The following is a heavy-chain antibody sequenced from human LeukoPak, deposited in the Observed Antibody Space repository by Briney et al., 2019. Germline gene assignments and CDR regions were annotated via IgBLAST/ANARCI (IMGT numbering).Heavy chain of an antibody. Sequence: PSETLSLTCTVSGGSISSYYWSWIRQPPGKGLEWIGNIYYSGSTYYNPSLKSRVTISVDSSKNQFSLKLSSVTAADTAVYYCARQGEGGRAFDIWGQGTMVTVCS. CDR3: ARQGEGGRAFDI. D-gene: IGHD1-26*01. J-gene: IGHJ3*02. V-gene: IGHV4-59*04. CDR2: IYYSGST. CDR1: GGSISSYY.